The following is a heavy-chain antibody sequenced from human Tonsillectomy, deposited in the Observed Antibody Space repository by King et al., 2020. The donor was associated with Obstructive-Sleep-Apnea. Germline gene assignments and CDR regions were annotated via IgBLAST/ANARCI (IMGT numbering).Heavy chain of an antibody. Sequence: VQLVESGAEVKKPGASVKVSCKASGYTFTSYSINWVRQAPGQGLECLGWISVYNGNRNYAQKLQGRVTMTTDTSTSTAYMELRSLTSDDTAVYYCAREVCSTSCYDYYYGMDVWGQGTTVTVSS. V-gene: IGHV1-18*04. CDR3: AREVCSTSCYDYYYGMDV. CDR1: GYTFTSYS. J-gene: IGHJ6*02. D-gene: IGHD2-2*01. CDR2: ISVYNGNR.